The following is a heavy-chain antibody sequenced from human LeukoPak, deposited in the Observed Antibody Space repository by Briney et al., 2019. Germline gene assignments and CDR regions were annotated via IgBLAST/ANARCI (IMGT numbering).Heavy chain of an antibody. J-gene: IGHJ3*02. CDR3: ARGHQDYYYDSSGEDAFDI. D-gene: IGHD3-22*01. CDR2: IYSGGST. V-gene: IGHV3-66*01. Sequence: GGSLRLSCAAPGFTVSSNYMSSVPQAPGKGLEWVSVIYSGGSTYYADPVKGRFTISRDNSKNTLYLQMNSVRAEDTAVYYCARGHQDYYYDSSGEDAFDIWGQGTMVTVSS. CDR1: GFTVSSNY.